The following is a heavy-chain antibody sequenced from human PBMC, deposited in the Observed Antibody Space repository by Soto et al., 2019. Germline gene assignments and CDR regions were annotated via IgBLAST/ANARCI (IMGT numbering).Heavy chain of an antibody. CDR1: GFNFSSYG. J-gene: IGHJ6*02. Sequence: QVQLVESGGGVVQPGRSLRLSCAATGFNFSSYGMHWVRQAPGKGLEWVAVIWYHGRSQFYADSVQGRFTISRDNSKKTLYLHMNTVCAEDTAVYYCARWGRDMDVWGQGTTVTVSS. CDR2: IWYHGRSQ. CDR3: ARWGRDMDV. V-gene: IGHV3-33*01. D-gene: IGHD3-16*01.